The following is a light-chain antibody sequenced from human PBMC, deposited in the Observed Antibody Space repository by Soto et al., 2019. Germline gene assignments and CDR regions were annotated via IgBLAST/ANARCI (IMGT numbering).Light chain of an antibody. CDR2: AAS. CDR3: QQSYSTLGT. J-gene: IGKJ1*01. V-gene: IGKV1-39*01. Sequence: DIQMTPSPSSLSASVGDRVTITCRASQSISSYLNWYQQKPGKAPKLLIYAASSLQSGVPSRFSGSGSGTDFTLTISSLQPEDFATYYCQQSYSTLGTFGQGTKVDIK. CDR1: QSISSY.